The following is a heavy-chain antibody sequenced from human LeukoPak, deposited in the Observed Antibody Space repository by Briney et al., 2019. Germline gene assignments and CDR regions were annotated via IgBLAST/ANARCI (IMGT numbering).Heavy chain of an antibody. V-gene: IGHV4-39*07. Sequence: TSETLSLTCTVSGGSISTSNYYWGWIRQPPGKGLEWIGNIFYSGSTYYNPSLKSRVTISVDTSKNQFSLKLSSVTAADTAVYYCARAISGWYSGDTYYFDYWGQGTLVTVSS. CDR1: GGSISTSNYY. CDR3: ARAISGWYSGDTYYFDY. J-gene: IGHJ4*02. D-gene: IGHD6-19*01. CDR2: IFYSGST.